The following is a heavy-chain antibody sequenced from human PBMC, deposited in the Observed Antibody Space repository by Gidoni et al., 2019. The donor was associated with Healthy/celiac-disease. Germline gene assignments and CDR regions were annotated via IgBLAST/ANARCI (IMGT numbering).Heavy chain of an antibody. Sequence: QVQLLQSGAAVKKPGSSVTVSCKASGGTSSSHAILWVRQAPGPGLEWMGGIIPIFGTANYAQKFQGRVTITADESTSTAYMELSSLRSEDTAVYYWASTPHFGVVIMRWFDPWGQGTLVTVSS. CDR1: GGTSSSHA. CDR2: IIPIFGTA. D-gene: IGHD3-3*01. CDR3: ASTPHFGVVIMRWFDP. J-gene: IGHJ5*02. V-gene: IGHV1-69*01.